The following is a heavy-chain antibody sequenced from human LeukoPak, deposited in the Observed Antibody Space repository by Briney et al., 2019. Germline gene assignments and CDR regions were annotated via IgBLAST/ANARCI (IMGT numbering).Heavy chain of an antibody. Sequence: GGSLRLSCAASGFTFTNYAMHWVRQAPGKGLEWGAVISYDRSNRYYTDSVTGRFTISRDNSKNTLYLQMNSLRIEDTAVYYCARDSGPFYDYVWGTYHFDYWGQGTLVTVSS. D-gene: IGHD3-16*02. V-gene: IGHV3-30-3*01. CDR3: ARDSGPFYDYVWGTYHFDY. CDR2: ISYDRSNR. J-gene: IGHJ4*02. CDR1: GFTFTNYA.